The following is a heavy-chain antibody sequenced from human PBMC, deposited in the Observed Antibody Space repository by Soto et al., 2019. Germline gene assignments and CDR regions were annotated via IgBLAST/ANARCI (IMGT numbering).Heavy chain of an antibody. D-gene: IGHD1-26*01. Sequence: SQTLSLTCAISGDSVYSKSDAWNWVRQSPSRGLEWLGRTYYRSKWYNEYAVSVKSRIIINPDTSKNQFSLQLNSVTPEDTAVYYCARSGNEGAVDYWGQGTLVTVSS. CDR2: TYYRSKWYN. V-gene: IGHV6-1*01. J-gene: IGHJ4*02. CDR1: GDSVYSKSDA. CDR3: ARSGNEGAVDY.